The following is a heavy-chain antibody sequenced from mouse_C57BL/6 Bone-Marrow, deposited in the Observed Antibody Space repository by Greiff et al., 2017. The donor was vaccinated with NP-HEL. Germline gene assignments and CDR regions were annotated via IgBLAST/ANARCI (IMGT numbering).Heavy chain of an antibody. CDR2: ISSGSSTI. J-gene: IGHJ1*03. D-gene: IGHD1-1*01. CDR1: GFTFSDYG. V-gene: IGHV5-17*01. CDR3: ARRYGSIYWYFDV. Sequence: EVQGVESGGGLVKPGGSLKLSCAASGFTFSDYGMHWVRQAPEKGLEWVAYISSGSSTIYYADTVKGRFTISSDNAKNTLFLQMTSLRSEDTAMYYCARRYGSIYWYFDVWGTGTTVTVSS.